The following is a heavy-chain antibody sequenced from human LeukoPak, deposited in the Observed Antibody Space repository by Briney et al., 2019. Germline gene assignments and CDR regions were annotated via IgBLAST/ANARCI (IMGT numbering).Heavy chain of an antibody. J-gene: IGHJ6*02. CDR1: GGSISSGGYS. D-gene: IGHD6-13*01. CDR3: ARTPAAGRDYYYYGMDV. Sequence: SETLSLTCAVSGGSISSGGYSWSWIRQPPGKGLEWIGYIYHSGSTYYNPSLKSRVTISVDRSKNQFSLKLSSVTAADTAVYYCARTPAAGRDYYYYGMDVWGQGTTVTVSS. CDR2: IYHSGST. V-gene: IGHV4-30-2*01.